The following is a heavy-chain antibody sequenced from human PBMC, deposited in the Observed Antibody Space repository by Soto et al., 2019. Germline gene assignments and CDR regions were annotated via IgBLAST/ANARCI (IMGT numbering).Heavy chain of an antibody. V-gene: IGHV1-8*01. D-gene: IGHD2-2*03. J-gene: IGHJ3*02. Sequence: QVQLVQSGAEVKRPGASVKVSCKASGYTFTSYDFNWVRQAPGQGHEWMGWVNPNSGNTDYAQKFQGRVTMTRNTSVRTAYMELSSLRSEDTAVYYCARASYLDPAFDIWGQGTMVTVSS. CDR2: VNPNSGNT. CDR1: GYTFTSYD. CDR3: ARASYLDPAFDI.